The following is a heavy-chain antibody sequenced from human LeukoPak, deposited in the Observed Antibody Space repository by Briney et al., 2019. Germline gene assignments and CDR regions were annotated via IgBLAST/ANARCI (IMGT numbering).Heavy chain of an antibody. V-gene: IGHV4-39*07. J-gene: IGHJ4*02. CDR2: IYYSGST. Sequence: SETLSLTCTVSGGSISSSSYYWGWIRQPPGKGLEWIGSIYYSGSTYYNPSLKSRVTISVDTSKNQFSLKLSSVTAADTAVYYCARTGRSIAAALIDYWGQGTLVTVSS. CDR3: ARTGRSIAAALIDY. D-gene: IGHD6-13*01. CDR1: GGSISSSSYY.